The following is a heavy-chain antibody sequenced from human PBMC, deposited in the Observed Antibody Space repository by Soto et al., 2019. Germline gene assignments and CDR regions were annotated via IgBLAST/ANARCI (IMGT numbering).Heavy chain of an antibody. CDR2: INAGNGNT. D-gene: IGHD3-10*01. J-gene: IGHJ1*01. CDR3: ARTNSGEPAVAEYFQH. CDR1: GYTFTSYA. V-gene: IGHV1-3*01. Sequence: GASVKVSCKASGYTFTSYAMHWVRQAPGQRLEWMGWINAGNGNTKYSQKLQGRVTMTTDTSTSTAYMELRSLRSDDTAVYYCARTNSGEPAVAEYFQHWGQGTLVTVSS.